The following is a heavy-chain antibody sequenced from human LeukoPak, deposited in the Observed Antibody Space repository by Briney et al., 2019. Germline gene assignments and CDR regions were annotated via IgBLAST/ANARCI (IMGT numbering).Heavy chain of an antibody. CDR3: ARVVRGRYYYYYMDV. Sequence: GGTLRLFCEASGFSFSSYNMDWVRQTPGKGLEWSSSITTSSSYTFYADTVKGRFTISRDNAKKSLYLQMNSLRAEDTAVYYCARVVRGRYYYYYMDVWGKGTTVTVSS. V-gene: IGHV3-21*01. CDR2: ITTSSSYT. J-gene: IGHJ6*03. CDR1: GFSFSSYN. D-gene: IGHD3-10*01.